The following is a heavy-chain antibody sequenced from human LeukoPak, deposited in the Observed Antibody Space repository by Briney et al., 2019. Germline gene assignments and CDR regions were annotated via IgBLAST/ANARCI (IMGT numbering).Heavy chain of an antibody. CDR2: INSDGSST. D-gene: IGHD3-10*01. V-gene: IGHV3-74*01. Sequence: GGSLRLSCAASGFTFSSYWMHWVRQAPGKGLVWVSRINSDGSSTSYADSVKGRFTISRDNAKNTLYLQMNSLRAEDTAVYYCARGSFYYDSGPHGMDVWGQGTTVTVSS. CDR1: GFTFSSYW. CDR3: ARGSFYYDSGPHGMDV. J-gene: IGHJ6*02.